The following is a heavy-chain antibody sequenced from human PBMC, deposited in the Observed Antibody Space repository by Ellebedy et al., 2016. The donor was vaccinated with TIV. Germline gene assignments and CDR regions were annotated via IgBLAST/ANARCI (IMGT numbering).Heavy chain of an antibody. CDR3: ARGSGYCSSTSCSGETD. V-gene: IGHV3-11*01. D-gene: IGHD2-2*01. CDR2: ISSSATTN. Sequence: PGGSLRLSCAASGFTFSDYYMSWIRQAPGKGLEWVSFISSSATTNYYADSVKGRFTISRDNAKNSLYLQMNSLRVEDTAVYYCARGSGYCSSTSCSGETDWGQGTPVTVSS. CDR1: GFTFSDYY. J-gene: IGHJ4*02.